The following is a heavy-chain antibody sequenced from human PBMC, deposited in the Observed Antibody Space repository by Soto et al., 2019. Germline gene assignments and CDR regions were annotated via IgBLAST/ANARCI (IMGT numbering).Heavy chain of an antibody. V-gene: IGHV1-2*02. J-gene: IGHJ4*02. D-gene: IGHD3-10*01. Sequence: ASVKVSCKASGYTFTGYYMHWVRQAPGQGLEWMGWINPNSGGTNYAQKFQGRVTMTRDTSISTAYMELSRLRSDDTAVYYCARDPRTYYYGSGSEYFDYWGPGTLVTVSS. CDR3: ARDPRTYYYGSGSEYFDY. CDR1: GYTFTGYY. CDR2: INPNSGGT.